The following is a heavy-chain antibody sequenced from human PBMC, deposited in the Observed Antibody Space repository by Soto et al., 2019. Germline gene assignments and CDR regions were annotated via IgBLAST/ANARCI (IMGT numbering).Heavy chain of an antibody. D-gene: IGHD2-21*01. V-gene: IGHV1-18*01. CDR1: GYTFTSYG. CDR2: ISAYNGNT. CDR3: ARVRSLHPDLIHPFLSDFDI. J-gene: IGHJ3*02. Sequence: ASVTVSCKASGYTFTSYGISWVRQAPGQGLEWMGWISAYNGNTNYAQKLQGRVTMTTDTSTSTAYMELRSLRSDDTAVYYCARVRSLHPDLIHPFLSDFDIGGQGTMVTVSS.